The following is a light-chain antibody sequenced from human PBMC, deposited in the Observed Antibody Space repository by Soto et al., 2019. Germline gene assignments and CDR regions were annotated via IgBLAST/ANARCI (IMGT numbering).Light chain of an antibody. V-gene: IGKV3-11*01. CDR2: DAS. CDR1: QSVSTY. CDR3: HQYGISP. J-gene: IGKJ4*01. Sequence: EIVMTQSPSTLSVSPGERATLSCRASQSVSTYLAWYQQKPGQAPRLLVYDASNRATGIPARFSGSGSGTDFTLTISSIEPEDFAVYYCHQYGISPFGGGTKVDIK.